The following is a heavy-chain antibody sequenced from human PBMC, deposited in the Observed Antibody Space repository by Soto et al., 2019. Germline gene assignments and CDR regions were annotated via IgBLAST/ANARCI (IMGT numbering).Heavy chain of an antibody. J-gene: IGHJ5*02. CDR1: GGSISSGGFF. CDR2: ISYSGST. V-gene: IGHV4-31*03. D-gene: IGHD3-22*01. Sequence: LSLTCIVSGGSISSGGFFWTWIRQHPGRGLEWIGYISYSGSTYYNPSLRSRVILSVDTSKGQFSLKLSSVTAADTAVYYCARYYDSRGYYDWFDPWGRGTLVTVSS. CDR3: ARYYDSRGYYDWFDP.